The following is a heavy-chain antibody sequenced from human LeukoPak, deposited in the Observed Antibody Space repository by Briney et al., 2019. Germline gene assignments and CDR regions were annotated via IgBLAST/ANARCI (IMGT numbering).Heavy chain of an antibody. Sequence: GGSLRLSCAASGFTFSSYAMSWVRQAPGKGLEWVSAISGSGGSTYYADSVKGRFTISRDNSKNTLYLQMNSLRAEDTAVYYCAKDLRVTTPFPDYYYYGTDVWGQGTTVNVSS. CDR3: AKDLRVTTPFPDYYYYGTDV. J-gene: IGHJ6*02. V-gene: IGHV3-23*01. CDR1: GFTFSSYA. D-gene: IGHD4-17*01. CDR2: ISGSGGST.